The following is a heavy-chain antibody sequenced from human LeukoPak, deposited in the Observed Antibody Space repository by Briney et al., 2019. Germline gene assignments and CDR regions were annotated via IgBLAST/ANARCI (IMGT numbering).Heavy chain of an antibody. CDR3: ARGYCPDAIYYPNDACDI. Sequence: GGSLRLSCAGSGFTFNTYALHWVRQAPGKRLEYVSSISTNGGRAYYANSVKGRFTISRDNSRNTLYLQMGSLRAEDTAVYYCARGYCPDAIYYPNDACDIWGQGTMVAVSS. J-gene: IGHJ3*02. V-gene: IGHV3-64*01. CDR1: GFTFNTYA. CDR2: ISTNGGRA. D-gene: IGHD2-8*01.